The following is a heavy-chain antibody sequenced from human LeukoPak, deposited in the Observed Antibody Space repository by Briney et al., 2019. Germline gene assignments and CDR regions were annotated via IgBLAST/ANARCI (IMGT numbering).Heavy chain of an antibody. CDR3: ARESSAVAHTMMRDWLDP. CDR1: GYSINFGHL. V-gene: IGHV4-38-2*02. CDR2: INHSGRT. Sequence: SETLSLTCDVSGYSINFGHLWGWIRQPPGKGLEWIASINHSGRTYYTPSLRSRVTISVDTLKNQFSLKVTSMTAEDTAMYFCARESSAVAHTMMRDWLDPWGQGTLVTVSS. D-gene: IGHD3-22*01. J-gene: IGHJ5*02.